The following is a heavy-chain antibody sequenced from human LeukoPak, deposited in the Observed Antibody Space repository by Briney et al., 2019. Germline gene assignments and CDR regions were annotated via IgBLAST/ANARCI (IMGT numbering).Heavy chain of an antibody. V-gene: IGHV4-39*07. CDR1: GGSISSSSYY. Sequence: SETLSLTCTVSGGSISSSSYYWGWIRQPPGKGLGWIGSIYYSGSTYYNPSLKSRVTISVDTSKNQFSLKLSSVTAADTAVYYCARVDTAMDSFDYWGQGTLVTVSS. CDR2: IYYSGST. J-gene: IGHJ4*02. CDR3: ARVDTAMDSFDY. D-gene: IGHD5-18*01.